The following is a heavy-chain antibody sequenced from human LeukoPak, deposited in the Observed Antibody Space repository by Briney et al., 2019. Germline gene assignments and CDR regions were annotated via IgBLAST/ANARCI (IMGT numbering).Heavy chain of an antibody. CDR1: GGSISSSSYY. J-gene: IGHJ4*02. D-gene: IGHD2-8*01. Sequence: PSETLSLTCTVSGGSISSSSYYWGWIRQPPGKGLEWIWSIYYSGSTNYNPSLKSRVTISVDTSKNQFSLKLSSVTAADTAVYYCARLVLMVYATIDYWGQGTLVTVSS. CDR3: ARLVLMVYATIDY. V-gene: IGHV4-39*01. CDR2: IYYSGST.